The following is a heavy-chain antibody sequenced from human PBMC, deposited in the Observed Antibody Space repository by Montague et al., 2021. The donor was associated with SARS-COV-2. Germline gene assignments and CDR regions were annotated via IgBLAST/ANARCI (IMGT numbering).Heavy chain of an antibody. J-gene: IGHJ6*02. CDR3: ARGDNYDNYYYGMDV. D-gene: IGHD3-9*01. V-gene: IGHV3-53*01. CDR1: GFTVSSNY. CDR2: IYSGGST. Sequence: SLRLSCAASGFTVSSNYMSWVRQAPGKGLEWVSVIYSGGSTYYAASVKGRFTISRDNSKNTLYLQMNSLRAEDTAVYYCARGDNYDNYYYGMDVWGQGTTVTVSS.